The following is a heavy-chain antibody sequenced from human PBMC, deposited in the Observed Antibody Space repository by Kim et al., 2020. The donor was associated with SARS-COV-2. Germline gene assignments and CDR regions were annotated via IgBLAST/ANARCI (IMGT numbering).Heavy chain of an antibody. J-gene: IGHJ4*02. CDR2: ISYDGSNK. CDR1: GFTFSSYG. V-gene: IGHV3-30*18. D-gene: IGHD6-19*01. Sequence: GGSLRLSCAASGFTFSSYGMHWVRQAPGKGLEWVAVISYDGSNKYYADSVKGRFTISRDNSKNTLYLQMNSLRAEDTAVYYCAKGERSSGWYGGFYWGQGTLVTVSS. CDR3: AKGERSSGWYGGFY.